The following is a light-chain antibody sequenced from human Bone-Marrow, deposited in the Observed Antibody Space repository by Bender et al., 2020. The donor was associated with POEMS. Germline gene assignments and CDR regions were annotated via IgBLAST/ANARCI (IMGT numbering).Light chain of an antibody. V-gene: IGLV1-47*02. CDR2: SNY. CDR3: ASFTTTDTYV. J-gene: IGLJ1*01. CDR1: DSNFGGNN. Sequence: QSVLTQPPSASGTPGQSVIISCSGTDSNFGGNNVNWYQHLPGTAPRLVVYSNYQRPSGVPDRFSGSKSGTSASLAISGLRSEDEADYYCASFTTTDTYVFGTGTKVTVL.